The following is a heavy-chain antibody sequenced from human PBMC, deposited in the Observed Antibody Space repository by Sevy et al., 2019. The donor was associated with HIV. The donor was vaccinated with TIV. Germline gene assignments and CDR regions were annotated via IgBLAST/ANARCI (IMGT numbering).Heavy chain of an antibody. Sequence: GGSLRLSCVGSGFRFGRQAMSWVRQAPGKGLEWVSGMSGRGDSRGYAHSVKGRFTISRDNSKNTVYLQMNSLTAEDTALYYCAKDVPDQSWYDDFWSGSPCFDYWGRGILVTVSS. J-gene: IGHJ4*01. CDR1: GFRFGRQA. CDR3: AKDVPDQSWYDDFWSGSPCFDY. V-gene: IGHV3-23*01. D-gene: IGHD3-3*01. CDR2: MSGRGDSR.